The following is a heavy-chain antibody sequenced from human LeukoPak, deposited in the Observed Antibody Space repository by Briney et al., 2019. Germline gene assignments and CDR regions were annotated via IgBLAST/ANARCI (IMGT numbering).Heavy chain of an antibody. CDR2: INAGNGNT. CDR1: GYTFTSYA. D-gene: IGHD6-19*01. J-gene: IGHJ4*02. Sequence: RASVKVSCKASGYTFTSYAMHWVRQAPGQRLEWMGWINAGNGNTKYSQEFQGRVTITRDTSASTAYMELSSLRSEDMAVYYCARAPRGGSGSYYFDYWGQGTLVTVSS. V-gene: IGHV1-3*03. CDR3: ARAPRGGSGSYYFDY.